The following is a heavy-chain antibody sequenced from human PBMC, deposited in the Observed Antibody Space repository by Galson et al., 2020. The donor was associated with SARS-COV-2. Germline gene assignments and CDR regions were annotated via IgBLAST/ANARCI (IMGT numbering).Heavy chain of an antibody. J-gene: IGHJ4*02. Sequence: VDAGGSLRLSCAASGFTFSSYAMHWVRQAPGKGLEWVAVISYDGSNKYYADSVKGRFTISRDNSKNTLYLQMNSLRAEDTAVYYCASGLLFGFDYWGQGTLVTVSS. CDR2: ISYDGSNK. CDR3: ASGLLFGFDY. CDR1: GFTFSSYA. V-gene: IGHV3-30*04. D-gene: IGHD3-10*02.